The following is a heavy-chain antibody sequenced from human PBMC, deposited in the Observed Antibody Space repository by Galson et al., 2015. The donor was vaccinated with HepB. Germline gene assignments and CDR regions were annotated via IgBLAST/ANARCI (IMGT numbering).Heavy chain of an antibody. CDR2: IKHSGST. V-gene: IGHV4-34*01. CDR1: GGSFSGYY. J-gene: IGHJ4*02. CDR3: ASGFMAALSPFDY. D-gene: IGHD6-6*01. Sequence: LTCAVYGGSFSGYYWSWIRQPPGKGPEWIGEIKHSGSTNYNPSLKSRVTISVDTSKNQFSLKLSSVTAADTAVYYCASGFMAALSPFDYCGQGTLVTVSS.